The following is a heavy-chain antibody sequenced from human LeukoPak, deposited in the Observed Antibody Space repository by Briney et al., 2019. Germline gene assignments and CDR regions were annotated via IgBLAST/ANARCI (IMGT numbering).Heavy chain of an antibody. CDR2: IYYSGNT. V-gene: IGHV4-31*03. D-gene: IGHD2-2*01. J-gene: IGHJ4*02. CDR1: GGSFSSSGFY. Sequence: SETLSLTCTVSGGSFSSSGFYYSWIRQHPGKGLEWIGYIYYSGNTYYNPSLKGRVTISLDTSKNQFFLKLSSVTAADTAVYYCARGGYCSTTRCYWADAYHFDYWGQGTVVTVSS. CDR3: ARGGYCSTTRCYWADAYHFDY.